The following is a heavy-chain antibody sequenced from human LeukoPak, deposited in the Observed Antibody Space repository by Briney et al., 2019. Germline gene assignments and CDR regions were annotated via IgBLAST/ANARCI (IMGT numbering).Heavy chain of an antibody. CDR3: ARGSSICSSTSCSHSNYYYGMDV. V-gene: IGHV1-46*01. J-gene: IGHJ6*02. Sequence: ASVKVSCKASGYTFTSYYMHWVRQAPGQGLEWMGIINPSGGSTSYAQKFQGRVTMTRDTSTSTVYMELSSLRSEDTAVYYCARGSSICSSTSCSHSNYYYGMDVWGQGTTVTVSS. CDR1: GYTFTSYY. CDR2: INPSGGST. D-gene: IGHD2-2*01.